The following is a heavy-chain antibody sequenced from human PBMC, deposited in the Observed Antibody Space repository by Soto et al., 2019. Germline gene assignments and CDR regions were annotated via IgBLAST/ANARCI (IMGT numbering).Heavy chain of an antibody. Sequence: GGSLRLSCTASGFTFGDYAMSWVRQAPGKGLEWVGFIRSKAYGGTTEYAASVKGRFTISRDDSKSIAYLQMNSLKTEDTAVYYCTREQDYYYYGMDVWGQGTTVTVSS. CDR1: GFTFGDYA. J-gene: IGHJ6*02. CDR3: TREQDYYYYGMDV. CDR2: IRSKAYGGTT. V-gene: IGHV3-49*04.